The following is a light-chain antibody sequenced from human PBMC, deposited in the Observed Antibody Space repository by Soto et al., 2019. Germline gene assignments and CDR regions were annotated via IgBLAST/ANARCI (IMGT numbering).Light chain of an antibody. CDR1: QSVSSY. Sequence: IVLTQSPAPLSLSPGERATLSCRASQSVSSYLAWYQQKPGQAPRLLIYGASSRATGIPDRFSGSGSGANFTLTISSLEPEDSAIYYCQQRSNWPWTFGQGTKVDIK. V-gene: IGKV3-11*01. CDR3: QQRSNWPWT. CDR2: GAS. J-gene: IGKJ1*01.